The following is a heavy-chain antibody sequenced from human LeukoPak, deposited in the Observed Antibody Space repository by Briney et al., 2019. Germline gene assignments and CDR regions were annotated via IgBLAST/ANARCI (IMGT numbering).Heavy chain of an antibody. J-gene: IGHJ4*02. V-gene: IGHV3-21*04. CDR3: AKDYTGALIVVAHDY. CDR1: GFTFSSYS. Sequence: GGAPRLSCAASGFTFSSYSMNWVRQAPGKRLEWVSSISSSSSYIYYADSVKGRFTISRDNSKSTLYLQMNSLRAEDTAVYYCAKDYTGALIVVAHDYWGQGTLVTVSS. CDR2: ISSSSSYI. D-gene: IGHD2-15*01.